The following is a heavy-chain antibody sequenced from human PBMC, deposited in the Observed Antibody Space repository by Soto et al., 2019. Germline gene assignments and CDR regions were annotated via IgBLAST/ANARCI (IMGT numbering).Heavy chain of an antibody. CDR1: GFTFSSYG. Sequence: QVQLVESGGGVVQPGRSLRLSCAASGFTFSSYGMHWVRQAPGKGLEWVAVISYDGSNKYYADSVKGRFTISRDNSKNTLYLQMNRLGAEDTAVYYCAKALAAAGYYWGQGTLVAVSS. J-gene: IGHJ4*02. D-gene: IGHD6-13*01. CDR3: AKALAAAGYY. CDR2: ISYDGSNK. V-gene: IGHV3-30*18.